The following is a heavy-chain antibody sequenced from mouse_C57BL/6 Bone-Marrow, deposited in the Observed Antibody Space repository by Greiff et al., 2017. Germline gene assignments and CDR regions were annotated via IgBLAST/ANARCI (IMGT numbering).Heavy chain of an antibody. D-gene: IGHD2-14*01. CDR1: GYTFTSYG. V-gene: IGHV1-81*01. CDR3: AREYDGAGSYAMDY. CDR2: IYPRSGNT. J-gene: IGHJ4*01. Sequence: QVQLKESGAELARPGASVKLSCKASGYTFTSYGISWVKQRTGQGLEWIGEIYPRSGNTYYNEKFKGKATLTADKSSSTAYMELRSLTSEDSAVYFCAREYDGAGSYAMDYWGQGTSVTVSS.